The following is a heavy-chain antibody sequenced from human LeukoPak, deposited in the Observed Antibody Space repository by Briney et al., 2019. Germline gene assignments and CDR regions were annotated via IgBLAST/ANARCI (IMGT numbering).Heavy chain of an antibody. CDR3: ARMPMTSARYCSSTSCSY. V-gene: IGHV1-2*02. D-gene: IGHD2-2*01. CDR1: GYTFTGYY. CDR2: INPNSGGT. J-gene: IGHJ4*02. Sequence: ASVKVSCKASGYTFTGYYMHWVRQAPGQGLEWMGWINPNSGGTNYAQKFQGRVTMTRDTSISTAYMELSRLRSDDTAVYYCARMPMTSARYCSSTSCSYWGQGTLVTVSS.